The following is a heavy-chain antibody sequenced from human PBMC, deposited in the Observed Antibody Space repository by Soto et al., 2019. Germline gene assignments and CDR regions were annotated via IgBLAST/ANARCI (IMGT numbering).Heavy chain of an antibody. Sequence: PGWSMRLSCAASGVTFCDYDMNGIRQTPGKGLEWVAYISGSGGAMYYADSVKGRFTISRDNSKNTLYLQMNSLRAEDTAMYYCAKDVGDNDFWSGPDSYYFDYWGQGTLVTVSS. CDR2: ISGSGGAM. CDR3: AKDVGDNDFWSGPDSYYFDY. CDR1: GVTFCDYD. V-gene: IGHV3-11*04. D-gene: IGHD3-3*01. J-gene: IGHJ4*02.